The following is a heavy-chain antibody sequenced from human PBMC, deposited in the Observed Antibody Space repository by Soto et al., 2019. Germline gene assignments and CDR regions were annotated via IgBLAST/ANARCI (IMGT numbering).Heavy chain of an antibody. CDR3: AHALGGVAASCYYYYYGMDF. J-gene: IGHJ6*02. CDR2: IYWDDDK. CDR1: GFSLSTSGLC. Sequence: QITLKESGPTLVKPTQTLTLTCTFSGFSLSTSGLCVGWIRQPPGTALEWLALIYWDDDKRYSPSLNSRLTIPKDTSKNQVVLTMTTMDPVDTATYYCAHALGGVAASCYYYYYGMDFWGHGTTVTVSS. D-gene: IGHD6-13*01. V-gene: IGHV2-5*02.